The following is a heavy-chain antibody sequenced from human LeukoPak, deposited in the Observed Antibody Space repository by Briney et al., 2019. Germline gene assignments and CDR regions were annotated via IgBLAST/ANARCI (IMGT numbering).Heavy chain of an antibody. D-gene: IGHD3-22*01. Sequence: GGSLRLSCAASGFTFSSYTMNWVRQAPGKGLEWVSSITSSSSYIYYADSVKGRFTSSRDNAQSSLCLQMNSLRAEDTAVYYCARHVVAVGFDYWGQGTLVTVSS. CDR3: ARHVVAVGFDY. CDR1: GFTFSSYT. CDR2: ITSSSSYI. V-gene: IGHV3-21*01. J-gene: IGHJ4*02.